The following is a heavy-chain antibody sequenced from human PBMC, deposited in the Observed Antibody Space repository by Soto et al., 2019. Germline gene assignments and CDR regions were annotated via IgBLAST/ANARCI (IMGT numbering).Heavy chain of an antibody. Sequence: EVQLVESGGGLVQAGGSLRLSCAASGFTVSGNYMAWFRQAPGKGLEWVSIIYSTNNTYYADFVKGRFTMSRDNSKKTMWLQMNSLRAEDTAVYYCARASIVSTMGGWLDPWGQGARVIVS. CDR3: ARASIVSTMGGWLDP. J-gene: IGHJ5*02. CDR2: IYSTNNT. D-gene: IGHD5-12*01. V-gene: IGHV3-66*01. CDR1: GFTVSGNY.